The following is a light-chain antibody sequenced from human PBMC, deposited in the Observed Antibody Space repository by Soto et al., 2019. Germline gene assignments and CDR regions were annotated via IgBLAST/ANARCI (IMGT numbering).Light chain of an antibody. V-gene: IGKV3-20*01. CDR2: GAS. CDR3: QQYNNWTFS. CDR1: QSVSSSY. J-gene: IGKJ5*01. Sequence: EIVLTQSPGTLSLSPGERATLSCRASQSVSSSYLAWYQKKPGQAPWLLIYGASTRATGIPARFSGSGSGTDFNLTISGLQSGDSAVYVCQQYNNWTFSFGQGTRLEIK.